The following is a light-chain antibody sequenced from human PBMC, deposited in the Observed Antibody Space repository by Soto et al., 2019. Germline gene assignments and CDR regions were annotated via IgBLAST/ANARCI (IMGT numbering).Light chain of an antibody. J-gene: IGLJ1*01. CDR3: CSYAGSSTFPYV. V-gene: IGLV2-23*03. CDR2: EGS. Sequence: QSALTQPASVSGSPGQSITISCTGTSSDVGSYKLVSWYQQHPGKAPKLMIYEGSKRPSGVSNRFSGSKSGNTASLTISGPQAEGEADYYCCSYAGSSTFPYVFGTGTKVTVL. CDR1: SSDVGSYKL.